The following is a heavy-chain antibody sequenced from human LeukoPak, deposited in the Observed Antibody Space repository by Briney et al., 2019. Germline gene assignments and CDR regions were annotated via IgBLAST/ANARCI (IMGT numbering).Heavy chain of an antibody. D-gene: IGHD3-22*01. CDR1: GGSVSSYY. CDR2: VYYTGST. V-gene: IGHV4-59*02. Sequence: SETLSLTCIVSGGSVSSYYWSWIRQPPGKGLEWIGYVYYTGSTNYNPSLKSRVTISVDTSKNQFSLKLSSVTAADTALYYCARDLYDSSLYYYYGMDVWGQGTTVTVSS. J-gene: IGHJ6*02. CDR3: ARDLYDSSLYYYYGMDV.